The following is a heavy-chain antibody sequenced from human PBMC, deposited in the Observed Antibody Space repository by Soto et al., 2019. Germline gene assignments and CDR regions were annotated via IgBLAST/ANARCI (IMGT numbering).Heavy chain of an antibody. Sequence: SETLSLTCTVSGDSVSSHYWSWIRQPAGKGLEWLGRLYNDERTNYSPSLKSRVTMSMDTSQNQFSLKLTSVTAADSAVYFCARGPLAHSYFDFWGQGILVTVSS. V-gene: IGHV4-4*07. CDR1: GDSVSSHY. CDR3: ARGPLAHSYFDF. CDR2: LYNDERT. J-gene: IGHJ4*02.